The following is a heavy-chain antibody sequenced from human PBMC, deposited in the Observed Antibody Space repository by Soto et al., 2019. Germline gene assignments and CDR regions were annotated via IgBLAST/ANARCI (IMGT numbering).Heavy chain of an antibody. J-gene: IGHJ5*02. Sequence: ASVKVSCKASGYTFTSYAMHWVRQAPGQRLEWMGWINAGNGNTKYSQKFQGRVTITRDTSASTAYMELSSLRSDDTAVYYCARSLGYCSSTSCYNWFDPWGQGTLVTVSS. D-gene: IGHD2-2*01. CDR1: GYTFTSYA. CDR3: ARSLGYCSSTSCYNWFDP. CDR2: INAGNGNT. V-gene: IGHV1-3*01.